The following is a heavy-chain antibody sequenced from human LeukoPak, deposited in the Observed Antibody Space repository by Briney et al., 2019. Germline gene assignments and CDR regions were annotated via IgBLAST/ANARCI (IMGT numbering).Heavy chain of an antibody. J-gene: IGHJ4*02. Sequence: KPSQTLSLTSTVSGGSITSYYWAWIRPPPGKGLEWIGYIYYNGRATYNPSLKSRVTISVDTSKNPFSLKLSSVTAADTAVYYCARRSSESFDFWGQGTLVTVSS. V-gene: IGHV4-59*08. CDR1: GGSITSYY. CDR3: ARRSSESFDF. CDR2: IYYNGRA. D-gene: IGHD3-22*01.